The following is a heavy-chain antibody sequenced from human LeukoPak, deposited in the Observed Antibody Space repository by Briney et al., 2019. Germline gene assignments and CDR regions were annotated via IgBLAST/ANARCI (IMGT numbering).Heavy chain of an antibody. J-gene: IGHJ3*02. V-gene: IGHV3-48*04. D-gene: IGHD1-26*01. CDR3: ARRGSGDAFDI. CDR2: ISSSGSTI. Sequence: GGSLRLSCAASGFTFSSYSMNWVRQAPGKGLEWVSYISSSGSTIYYADSVKGRFTISRDNAKNSLYLQMNSLRADDTAVYYCARRGSGDAFDIWGQGTMVTVSS. CDR1: GFTFSSYS.